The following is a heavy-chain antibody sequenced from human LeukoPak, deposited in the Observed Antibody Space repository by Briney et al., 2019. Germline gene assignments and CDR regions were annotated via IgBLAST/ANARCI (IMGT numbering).Heavy chain of an antibody. Sequence: GGSLRLSCAASGFTFSSYAMHWVRQAPGKGLEWVAVISYDGSNKYYADSVKGRFTISRDNSKNTLYLQMNSLRAEDTAVYYCARDAKPVLRFLEWLSTLSYYFDYWGQGTLVTVSS. CDR1: GFTFSSYA. CDR3: ARDAKPVLRFLEWLSTLSYYFDY. J-gene: IGHJ4*02. D-gene: IGHD3-3*01. V-gene: IGHV3-30*04. CDR2: ISYDGSNK.